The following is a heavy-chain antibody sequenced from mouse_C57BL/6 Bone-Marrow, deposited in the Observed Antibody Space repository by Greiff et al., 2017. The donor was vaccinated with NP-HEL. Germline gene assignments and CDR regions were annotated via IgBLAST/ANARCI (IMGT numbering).Heavy chain of an antibody. CDR2: ISSGSSTI. Sequence: EVKLMESGGGLVKPGGSLKLSCAASGFTFSDYGMHWVRQAPEKGLEWVAYISSGSSTIYYADTVKGRFTIARDNAKNTLFLQMTSLRSEDTAMYYCARPDYSNYEGFLGMDYWGQGTSVTVSS. D-gene: IGHD2-5*01. CDR3: ARPDYSNYEGFLGMDY. V-gene: IGHV5-17*01. CDR1: GFTFSDYG. J-gene: IGHJ4*01.